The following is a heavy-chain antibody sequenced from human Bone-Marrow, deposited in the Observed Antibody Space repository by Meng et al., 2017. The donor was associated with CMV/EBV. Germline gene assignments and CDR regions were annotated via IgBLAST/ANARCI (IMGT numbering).Heavy chain of an antibody. CDR2: INSDGSST. Sequence: GESLKISCAASGFTFSSYWMHWVRQAPGKGLVWVSRINSDGSSTSYADSVKGRFTISRDNAKNTLYLQMNSLRAEDTAVYYCARMTGDPTFSPSWTDAFDIWGQGTMVTVSS. J-gene: IGHJ3*02. V-gene: IGHV3-74*01. D-gene: IGHD7-27*01. CDR3: ARMTGDPTFSPSWTDAFDI. CDR1: GFTFSSYW.